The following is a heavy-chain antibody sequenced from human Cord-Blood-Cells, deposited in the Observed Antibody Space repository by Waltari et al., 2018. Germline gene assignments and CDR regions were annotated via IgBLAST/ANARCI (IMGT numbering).Heavy chain of an antibody. D-gene: IGHD3-3*01. CDR1: GGSFSGYY. CDR3: AGNYDFWSGYYY. Sequence: QVQLQQWGAGLLKPSETLSLTCAVYGGSFSGYYWSWIRQPPGKGLEWIGEIKHSGSTNYNQSLKSRVTISVDTSKNQFSLKLSSVTAADTAVYYCAGNYDFWSGYYYWGQGTLVTVSS. J-gene: IGHJ4*02. CDR2: IKHSGST. V-gene: IGHV4-34*01.